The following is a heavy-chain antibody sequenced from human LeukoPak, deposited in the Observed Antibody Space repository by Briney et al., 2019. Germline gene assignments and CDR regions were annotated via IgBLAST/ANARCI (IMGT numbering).Heavy chain of an antibody. CDR3: AGRSGSFDY. CDR1: GFTFSGSA. CDR2: INQDESEK. Sequence: GGSLRLSCAASGFTFSGSAMHWVRQAPGKGLQWVANINQDESEKYYVDSVRGRFTISRDNARNSLYLQMNSLRVEDTAVYYCAGRSGSFDYWGQGTLVTVSS. J-gene: IGHJ4*02. D-gene: IGHD3-10*01. V-gene: IGHV3-7*01.